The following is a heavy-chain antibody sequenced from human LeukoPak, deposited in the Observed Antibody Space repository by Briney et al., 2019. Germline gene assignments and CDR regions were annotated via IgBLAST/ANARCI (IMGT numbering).Heavy chain of an antibody. CDR2: INHSGST. D-gene: IGHD3-9*01. CDR1: GGSFSGYY. J-gene: IGHJ4*02. V-gene: IGHV4-34*01. CDR3: ARENPTLTGYYKDY. Sequence: SETLSLTCAVYGGSFSGYYWSWIRQPPGKGLEWIGEINHSGSTNYNPSLKSRVTISVDTSKNQFSLKQSSVTAADTAVYYCARENPTLTGYYKDYWGQGTLVTVSS.